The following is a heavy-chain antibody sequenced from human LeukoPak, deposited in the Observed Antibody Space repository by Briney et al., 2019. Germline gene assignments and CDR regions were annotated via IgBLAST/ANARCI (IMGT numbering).Heavy chain of an antibody. D-gene: IGHD1-26*01. Sequence: SETLSLTCTVSGGSLIHYYWSWIRQPPGKGLEWIGYIYHSGSTNYNPPLKGRATISVDTSKNQISLRLSSVTAADTAVYYCARVDSGTYYMPFDYWGQGSLVTVSP. CDR3: ARVDSGTYYMPFDY. CDR1: GGSLIHYY. V-gene: IGHV4-59*01. J-gene: IGHJ4*02. CDR2: IYHSGST.